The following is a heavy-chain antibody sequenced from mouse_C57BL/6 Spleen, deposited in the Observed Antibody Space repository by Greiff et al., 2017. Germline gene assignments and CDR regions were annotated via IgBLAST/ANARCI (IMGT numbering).Heavy chain of an antibody. CDR2: ISNLAYSI. Sequence: EVQGVESGGGLVQPGGSLKLSCAASGFTFSDYGMAWVRQAPRKGPEWVAFISNLAYSIYYADTVTGRFTISRENAKNTLYLEMSSLRSEDTAMYYCARQTTGRYFDGWGTGTTVTVSS. CDR3: ARQTTGRYFDG. V-gene: IGHV5-15*01. CDR1: GFTFSDYG. J-gene: IGHJ1*03. D-gene: IGHD1-1*01.